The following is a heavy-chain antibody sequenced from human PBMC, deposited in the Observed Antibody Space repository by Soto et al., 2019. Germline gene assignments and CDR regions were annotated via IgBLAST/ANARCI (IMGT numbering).Heavy chain of an antibody. V-gene: IGHV4-39*01. Sequence: SDTLSLPYTVSDDYIGTTHSYWAWIRQSPGKGLEWIGNIHYSGSTYYMPSLRSRVTLSVDTSKNQFSLRLTSVTAEDTAVYYCARHEGNGNVWPLDYWGQGILVTVSS. CDR3: ARHEGNGNVWPLDY. J-gene: IGHJ4*02. CDR1: DDYIGTTHSY. CDR2: IHYSGST. D-gene: IGHD2-8*01.